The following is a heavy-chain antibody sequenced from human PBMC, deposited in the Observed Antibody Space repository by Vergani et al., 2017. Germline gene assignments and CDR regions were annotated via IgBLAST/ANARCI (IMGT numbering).Heavy chain of an antibody. D-gene: IGHD1-26*01. Sequence: EVQLLESGGGSVQPGESLRLSCVASGFRFREHGMNWVRQAPGKGLEWVSGISGHDHRTLYADSVKGRFIISRDDSKNTLYLQMNSLRAEDTAVYYCAKAHIVGATRYFDYWGQGTLVTVSS. CDR3: AKAHIVGATRYFDY. J-gene: IGHJ4*02. V-gene: IGHV3-23*01. CDR1: GFRFREHG. CDR2: ISGHDHRT.